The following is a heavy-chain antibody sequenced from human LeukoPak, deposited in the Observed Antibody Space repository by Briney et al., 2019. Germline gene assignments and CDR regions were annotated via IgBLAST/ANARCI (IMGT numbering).Heavy chain of an antibody. CDR1: GFTVSSNY. J-gene: IGHJ4*02. CDR3: ARNAPEGYSSSWYGVLYYFDY. D-gene: IGHD6-13*01. V-gene: IGHV3-53*01. Sequence: LAGGSLRLSCAASGFTVSSNYMSWVRQAPGKGLEWVSVIYSGGSIYYADSVKGRFTISRDNSKNTLYLQMNSLRAEDTAVYYCARNAPEGYSSSWYGVLYYFDYWGQGTLVTVSS. CDR2: IYSGGSI.